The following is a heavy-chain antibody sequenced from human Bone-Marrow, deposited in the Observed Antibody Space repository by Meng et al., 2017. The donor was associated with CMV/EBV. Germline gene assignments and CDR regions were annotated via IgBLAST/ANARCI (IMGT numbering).Heavy chain of an antibody. V-gene: IGHV3-74*01. CDR3: ARDPTIFPPRNLDY. Sequence: GESLKISCAASGFSFSKYWMHWVRQVPGKGLVWVSRTNEDGTITNYADSVKGRFTISRDNAKNSLYLQMNSLRAEDTAVYYCARDPTIFPPRNLDYWGQGTLVTVSS. CDR2: TNEDGTIT. CDR1: GFSFSKYW. J-gene: IGHJ4*02. D-gene: IGHD3-3*01.